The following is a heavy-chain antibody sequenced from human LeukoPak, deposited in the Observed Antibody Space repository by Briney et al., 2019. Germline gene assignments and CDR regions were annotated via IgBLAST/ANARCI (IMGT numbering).Heavy chain of an antibody. CDR3: AKGGADYDFWSGYPPIDY. Sequence: GGSLRLSCAASGFTFSSYAMSWVRQAPGKGLEWVSAISGSGGSTYYADSVKGRFTISRDNSKNTLYLQMNSLRAEDTAVYYCAKGGADYDFWSGYPPIDYWGQGTLVTVSS. J-gene: IGHJ4*02. V-gene: IGHV3-23*01. CDR2: ISGSGGST. D-gene: IGHD3-3*01. CDR1: GFTFSSYA.